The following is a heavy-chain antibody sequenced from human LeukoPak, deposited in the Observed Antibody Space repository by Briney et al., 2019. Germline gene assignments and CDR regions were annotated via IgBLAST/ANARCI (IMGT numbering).Heavy chain of an antibody. Sequence: GGSLRLSCAASGFTVSSNYMSWVRQAPGKGLEWVSVIYSGGSTYYADSVKGRFTISRHNSKNTLYLQMNSLRAEDTAVYYCARGRSYYYDSSEYCFDYWGQGTLVTVSS. V-gene: IGHV3-53*04. CDR3: ARGRSYYYDSSEYCFDY. J-gene: IGHJ4*02. D-gene: IGHD3-22*01. CDR1: GFTVSSNY. CDR2: IYSGGST.